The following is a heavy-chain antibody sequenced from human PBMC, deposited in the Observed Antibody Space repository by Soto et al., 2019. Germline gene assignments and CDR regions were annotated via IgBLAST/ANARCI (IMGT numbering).Heavy chain of an antibody. CDR3: AKEYSDFLTAFYGPLNIYYYYSGMDV. CDR2: ITGSGGST. J-gene: IGHJ6*02. CDR1: GFTFSSYA. V-gene: IGHV3-23*01. Sequence: LRLSCAASGFTFSSYAMSWVRQAPGKGLEWVSSITGSGGSTYNADSVKGRFTISRDNSENTLYLQMNSLRAEDTAVYYCAKEYSDFLTAFYGPLNIYYYYSGMDVWGQGTTVTVSS. D-gene: IGHD3-9*01.